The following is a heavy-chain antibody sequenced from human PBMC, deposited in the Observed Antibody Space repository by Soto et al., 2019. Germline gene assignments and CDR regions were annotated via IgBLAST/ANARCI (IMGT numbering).Heavy chain of an antibody. CDR1: GYTXXXXX. V-gene: IGHV1-18*01. J-gene: IGHJ6*02. Sequence: QVQLVQSGAEVKKPGASVTVSCKTSGYTXXXXXXXXXRQXPGQGLEWMGWISGYNGNTNYAQTVQGRVTMTTDTSTGTXXXXXXXXXXXXXXXXXXXXXXXXXXXXXXXYYHGMDVWGQGTTVTVSS. CDR2: ISGYNGNT. CDR3: XXXXXXXXXXXXXYYHGMDV.